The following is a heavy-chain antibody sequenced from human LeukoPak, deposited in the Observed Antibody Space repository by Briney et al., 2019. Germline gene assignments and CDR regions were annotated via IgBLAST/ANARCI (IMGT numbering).Heavy chain of an antibody. D-gene: IGHD6-19*01. CDR3: ARGDQYSSGWRYYYYYMDV. CDR2: IIPIFGTA. Sequence: ASVKVSCKASGGTFSSYAISWVRQAPGQGLEWMRGIIPIFGTANYAQKFQGRVTITADKSTSTAYMELSSLRSEDTAVYYCARGDQYSSGWRYYYYYMDVWGKGTTVTVSS. CDR1: GGTFSSYA. J-gene: IGHJ6*03. V-gene: IGHV1-69*06.